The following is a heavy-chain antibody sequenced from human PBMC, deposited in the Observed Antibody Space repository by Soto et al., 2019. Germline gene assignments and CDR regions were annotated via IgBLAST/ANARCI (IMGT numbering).Heavy chain of an antibody. CDR3: ARAYYDSSGYYYPDAFDI. Sequence: SETLSLTCGVSGDTISTGGYSWAWIRQPPGKALEWIGHTYYSGSTNYNPSLKSRVTISVDTSKNQFSLKLSSVTAADTAVYYCARAYYDSSGYYYPDAFDIWGQGTMVTVSS. CDR2: TYYSGST. V-gene: IGHV4-61*08. CDR1: GDTISTGGYS. J-gene: IGHJ3*02. D-gene: IGHD3-22*01.